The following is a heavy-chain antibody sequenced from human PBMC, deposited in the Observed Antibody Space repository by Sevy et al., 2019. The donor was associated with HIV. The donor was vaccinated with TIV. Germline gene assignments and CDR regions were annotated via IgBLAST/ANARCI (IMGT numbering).Heavy chain of an antibody. Sequence: GGSLRLSCTASGFTFGDYAMSWIRQTPGRGLEWVGFIRSKTYGGTTKYAASVKDRFTISRVDSKSIAYLQMNSLKTEDTALYYCSRLRGTISAYYYFGMDVWGQGTTVTVSS. CDR1: GFTFGDYA. V-gene: IGHV3-49*03. CDR3: SRLRGTISAYYYFGMDV. D-gene: IGHD3-10*01. CDR2: IRSKTYGGTT. J-gene: IGHJ6*02.